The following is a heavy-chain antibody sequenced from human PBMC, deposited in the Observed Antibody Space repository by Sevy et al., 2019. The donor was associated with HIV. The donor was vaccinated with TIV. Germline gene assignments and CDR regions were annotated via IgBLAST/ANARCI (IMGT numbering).Heavy chain of an antibody. V-gene: IGHV1-8*03. CDR2: MKPNSGNT. CDR1: GYTFTSYA. Sequence: ASVKVSCKASGYTFTSYAINWVRQATGQGLEWMGWMKPNSGNTGYAQKFQGRVTITRNTSISTAYMELSSLRSEDTALYYCARGDWNYVTSSYYYYYYGMDVWGQGTTVTVSS. CDR3: ARGDWNYVTSSYYYYYYGMDV. D-gene: IGHD1-7*01. J-gene: IGHJ6*02.